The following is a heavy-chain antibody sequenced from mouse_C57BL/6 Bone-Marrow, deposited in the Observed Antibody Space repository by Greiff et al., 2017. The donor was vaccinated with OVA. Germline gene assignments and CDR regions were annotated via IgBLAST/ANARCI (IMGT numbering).Heavy chain of an antibody. CDR1: GFTFSDYG. CDR3: ARPVASYAMDY. V-gene: IGHV5-17*01. J-gene: IGHJ4*01. D-gene: IGHD6-1*01. Sequence: EVKLVESGGGLVKPGGSLKLSCAASGFTFSDYGMHWVRQAPEKGLEWVAYISSGSSTIYYADTVKGRFTISRDNAKNTLFLQMTSLRSEDTAMYYCARPVASYAMDYWGQGTSVTVSS. CDR2: ISSGSSTI.